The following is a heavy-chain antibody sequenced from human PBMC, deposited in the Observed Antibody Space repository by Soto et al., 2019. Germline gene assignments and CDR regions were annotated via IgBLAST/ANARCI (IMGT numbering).Heavy chain of an antibody. V-gene: IGHV4-39*01. CDR1: DDSINSDKYY. D-gene: IGHD3-9*01. CDR3: ARLEGLATISYSFDF. Sequence: QLQLQESGPGLVKPSETLSLTCSVSDDSINSDKYYWGWIRQPPGKGLEWIGSIYYRGNAYYTPPLQTRVTISLDKSRSQFSLKLNSVTAADSAVYFCARLEGLATISYSFDFWGPGALVTVSS. CDR2: IYYRGNA. J-gene: IGHJ4*02.